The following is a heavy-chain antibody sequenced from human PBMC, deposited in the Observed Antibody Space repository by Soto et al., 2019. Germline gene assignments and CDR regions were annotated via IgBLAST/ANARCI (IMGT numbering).Heavy chain of an antibody. CDR3: ARQTYYYDSSGYYEGSPALGY. CDR1: GFTFSSYW. D-gene: IGHD3-22*01. J-gene: IGHJ4*02. V-gene: IGHV3-7*01. CDR2: IKQDRSEK. Sequence: GGSLRLSCAASGFTFSSYWMSWVRQAPGKGLEWVANIKQDRSEKYYVDSVKGRFTISRDNAKNSLYLQMNSLRAEDTAVYYCARQTYYYDSSGYYEGSPALGYWGQGTLVTVSS.